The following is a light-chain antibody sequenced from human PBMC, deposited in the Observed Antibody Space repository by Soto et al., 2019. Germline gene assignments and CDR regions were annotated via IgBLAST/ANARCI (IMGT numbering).Light chain of an antibody. CDR3: QQYGGSWT. V-gene: IGKV3-20*01. CDR2: GAS. Sequence: EIVLTQSPGTLSLSPGERATLSCRASQSVSSSYLAWYQQKPGQAPRLLIYGASSRATGIPDRFSGSGSGPDFTLTISRLEPEDFAVYYCQQYGGSWTFGQGTKVEIK. J-gene: IGKJ1*01. CDR1: QSVSSSY.